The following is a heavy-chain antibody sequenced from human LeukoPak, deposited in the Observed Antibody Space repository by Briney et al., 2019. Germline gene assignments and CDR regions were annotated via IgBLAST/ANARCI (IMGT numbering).Heavy chain of an antibody. CDR3: ARGFYGSGSYSPPYYYMDV. CDR2: IYYSGST. CDR1: GGSISSYY. Sequence: SETLSLTRTVSGGSISSYYWSWIRQPPGKGLEWIGYIYYSGSTNYNPSLKSRVTISVDTSKNQFSLKLSSVTAADTAVYYCARGFYGSGSYSPPYYYMDVWGKGTTVTISS. V-gene: IGHV4-59*01. J-gene: IGHJ6*03. D-gene: IGHD3-10*01.